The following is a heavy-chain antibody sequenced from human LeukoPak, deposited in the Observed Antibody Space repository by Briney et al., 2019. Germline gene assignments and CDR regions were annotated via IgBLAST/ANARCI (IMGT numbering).Heavy chain of an antibody. J-gene: IGHJ5*02. V-gene: IGHV3-48*02. CDR1: GFTFSSFG. Sequence: PGGSLRLSCSASGFTFSSFGMNWVRQAPGKGLEWVSYISDSSSITYYADSVKGRFTISRDNAKNSLSLQLNSLRDEDTAVYHCTRYDSSRFDPWGQGTLVIVSS. D-gene: IGHD3-3*01. CDR2: ISDSSSIT. CDR3: TRYDSSRFDP.